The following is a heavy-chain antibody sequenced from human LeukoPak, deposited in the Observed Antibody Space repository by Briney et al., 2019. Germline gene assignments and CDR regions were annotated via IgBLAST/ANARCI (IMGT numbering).Heavy chain of an antibody. V-gene: IGHV3-30*18. CDR2: ISYDGRNK. CDR3: AKEHSSSWYEGSYYFDY. CDR1: GFTFNNYG. J-gene: IGHJ4*02. D-gene: IGHD6-13*01. Sequence: GGSLRLSCAASGFTFNNYGMHWVRQAPGKGLEWVAVISYDGRNKHYPDSVKGRFTISRDISTDTLWLQMDSLRTEDTAVYYCAKEHSSSWYEGSYYFDYWGQGTLVTVSS.